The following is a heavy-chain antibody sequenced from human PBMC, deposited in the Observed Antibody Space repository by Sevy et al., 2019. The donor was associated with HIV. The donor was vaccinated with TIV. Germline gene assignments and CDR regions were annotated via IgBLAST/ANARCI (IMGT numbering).Heavy chain of an antibody. D-gene: IGHD3-22*01. V-gene: IGHV1-2*06. CDR1: GYTFTGYY. CDR2: INPNSGGT. CDR3: ARSFRSRITMIVVVMGDAFDI. Sequence: ASVKVSCKASGYTFTGYYMHWVRQAPGQGLEWMGRINPNSGGTNYAQKFQGRVTMTRDTSISTADMEQSRLRSDETAVYYCARSFRSRITMIVVVMGDAFDIWGQGTMVTVSS. J-gene: IGHJ3*02.